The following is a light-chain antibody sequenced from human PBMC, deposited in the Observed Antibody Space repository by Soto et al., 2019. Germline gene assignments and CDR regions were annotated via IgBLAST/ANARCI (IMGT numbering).Light chain of an antibody. J-gene: IGKJ1*01. Sequence: AIRMTQSPSSLSASTGDRVTITCRASQGISSYLAWYQQKPGKAPKLLIYDASSLESGVPSRFSGSGSGTDFTLTISRLQPEDFATYYCQRSYGSPPWTFGQGTKVDIK. V-gene: IGKV1-8*01. CDR2: DAS. CDR1: QGISSY. CDR3: QRSYGSPPWT.